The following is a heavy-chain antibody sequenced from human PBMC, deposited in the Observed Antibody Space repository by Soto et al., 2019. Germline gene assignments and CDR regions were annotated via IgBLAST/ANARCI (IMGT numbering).Heavy chain of an antibody. CDR1: GDSISTNNVA. CDR3: ARVKYSAFDY. Sequence: QVQLQQSGPGLVKPSQTLSLTCAISGDSISTNNVAWNWIRQSPSGGLEWLGRTGYTSKWYNDYAVSVRSRITINPATSNNRFSLQLNSVTLDDSAVYYCARVKYSAFDYWGQGTLVTVSS. CDR2: TGYTSKWYN. V-gene: IGHV6-1*01. J-gene: IGHJ4*02. D-gene: IGHD5-18*01.